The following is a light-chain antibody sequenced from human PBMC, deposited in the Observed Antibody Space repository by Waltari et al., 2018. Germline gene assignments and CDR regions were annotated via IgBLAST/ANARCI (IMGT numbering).Light chain of an antibody. Sequence: QSALTQPASMSGSPGQSITISCTGTSTDLGTYNVVSWYQHPPGKAPKLIIYEVRKRPSGISDRFSGAMSGSTASLTISRLQAEDEAEYYCCSFAGNSYVFGTGTKVTVL. J-gene: IGLJ1*01. V-gene: IGLV2-23*02. CDR2: EVR. CDR3: CSFAGNSYV. CDR1: STDLGTYNV.